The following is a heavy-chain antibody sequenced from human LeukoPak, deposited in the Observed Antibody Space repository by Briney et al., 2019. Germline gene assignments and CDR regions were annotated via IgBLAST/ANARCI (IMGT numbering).Heavy chain of an antibody. Sequence: SQTLSLTCTVSGGSISSGSYYWSWIRQPAGKGLEWIGRIYTSGSTNYNPSLKSRVTISVDTSKNQFSLKLSSVTAADTAVYYCARGLHYDSSEDWFGPWGQGTLVTVSS. CDR2: IYTSGST. CDR3: ARGLHYDSSEDWFGP. V-gene: IGHV4-61*02. J-gene: IGHJ5*02. D-gene: IGHD3-22*01. CDR1: GGSISSGSYY.